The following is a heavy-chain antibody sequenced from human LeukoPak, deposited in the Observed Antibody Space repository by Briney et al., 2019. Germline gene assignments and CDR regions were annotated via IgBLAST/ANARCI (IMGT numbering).Heavy chain of an antibody. CDR3: ARAMAAAGNGEYYFDY. J-gene: IGHJ4*02. Sequence: PGGSLRLSCAASGFTFDDYVMYWVRQAPGKGLEWVSGISWNSGHIDYADSVKGRFTISRDNAKNSLYLQMNSLRAEGMGLYYCARAMAAAGNGEYYFDYWGQGTLVTVSS. CDR1: GFTFDDYV. D-gene: IGHD6-13*01. V-gene: IGHV3-9*03. CDR2: ISWNSGHI.